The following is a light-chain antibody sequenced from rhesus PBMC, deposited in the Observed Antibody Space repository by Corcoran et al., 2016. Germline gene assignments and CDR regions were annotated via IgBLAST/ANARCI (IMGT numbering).Light chain of an antibody. CDR2: GAS. Sequence: EIVMTQSPATLSLSPGERATLSCRASQRVSSSVAWYQQKPEQAPRLLIYGASSRATGIPDRFSGSGSGTDFTLTISSLWPADFAVYYCQQSSTWPLTFGGGTKVEIK. J-gene: IGKJ4*01. CDR3: QQSSTWPLT. CDR1: QRVSSS. V-gene: IGKV3S9*01.